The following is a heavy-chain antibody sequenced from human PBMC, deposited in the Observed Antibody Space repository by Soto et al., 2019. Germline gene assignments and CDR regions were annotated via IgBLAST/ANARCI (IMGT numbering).Heavy chain of an antibody. CDR1: GCTFSSYA. Sequence: SVQVSCKASGCTFSSYAISWVRQAPGQGLEWMGGIIPIFGTANYAQKFQGRVTITADKSTSTAYMELSSLRSEDTAVYYCARDRLKRGYSRYYFDYWGQGTLVTVSS. D-gene: IGHD5-18*01. J-gene: IGHJ4*02. V-gene: IGHV1-69*06. CDR3: ARDRLKRGYSRYYFDY. CDR2: IIPIFGTA.